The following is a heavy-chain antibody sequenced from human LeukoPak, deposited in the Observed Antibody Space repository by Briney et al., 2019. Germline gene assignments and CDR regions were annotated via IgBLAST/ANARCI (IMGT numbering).Heavy chain of an antibody. CDR1: GYSFTSYW. D-gene: IGHD2-2*01. CDR3: ARVDLYCSSTSCYSFDY. J-gene: IGHJ4*02. V-gene: IGHV5-51*01. CDR2: IYPGDSDT. Sequence: GASLKISCKGSGYSFTSYWIAWVRPMPGKGLEWMGIIYPGDSDTRYSPSFQGQVTISADKSISTAYLQWSSLKASDTAMYYCARVDLYCSSTSCYSFDYWGQGTLVTVSS.